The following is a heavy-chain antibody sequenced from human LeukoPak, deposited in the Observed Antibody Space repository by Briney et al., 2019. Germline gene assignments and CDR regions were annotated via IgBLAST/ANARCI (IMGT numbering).Heavy chain of an antibody. CDR1: GGSISSYY. V-gene: IGHV4-59*12. J-gene: IGHJ5*02. Sequence: SETLSLTCTVSGGSISSYYWSWIRQPPGKGLEWIGYIYYSGSTNYNPSLKSRVTISVDTSKNQFSLKLSSVTAADTAVYYCAREGYYSSNWFDPWGQGTLVTVSS. D-gene: IGHD4-11*01. CDR2: IYYSGST. CDR3: AREGYYSSNWFDP.